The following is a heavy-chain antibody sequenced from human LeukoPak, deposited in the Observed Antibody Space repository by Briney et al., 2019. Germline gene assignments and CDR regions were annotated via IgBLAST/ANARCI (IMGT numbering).Heavy chain of an antibody. CDR2: ISGSGGRT. V-gene: IGHV3-23*01. D-gene: IGHD3-22*01. CDR1: GITLSNYG. CDR3: AKRGVVIRVILVGFHKEANYFDS. Sequence: GGSLRLSCAVSGITLSNYGMSWVRQAPGKGLEWVAGISGSGGRTNYEDSVKGRFTVSRDNPKNTLYLQMNSTRAEDTAVYFCAKRGVVIRVILVGFHKEANYFDSWGQGALVTVSS. J-gene: IGHJ4*02.